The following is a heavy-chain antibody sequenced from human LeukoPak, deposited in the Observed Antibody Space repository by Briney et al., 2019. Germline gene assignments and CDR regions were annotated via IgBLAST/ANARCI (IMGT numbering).Heavy chain of an antibody. CDR2: VKGDGVTT. V-gene: IGHV3-43*02. J-gene: IGHJ4*02. CDR3: VRDTGSGWDFDY. Sequence: GGSLRLSCAASGFTFNAYAIHWVRQAPGKGLEWVSLVKGDGVTTDYANSVKGRFTFSRDNSKNSLYLQMSNLRTEDTALYYCVRDTGSGWDFDYWGQGTLVTVSS. D-gene: IGHD6-19*01. CDR1: GFTFNAYA.